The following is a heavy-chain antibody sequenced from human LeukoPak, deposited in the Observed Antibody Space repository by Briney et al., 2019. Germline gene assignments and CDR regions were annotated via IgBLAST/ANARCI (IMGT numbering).Heavy chain of an antibody. CDR2: ISSSGSTI. D-gene: IGHD3-3*01. Sequence: GGSRRLSCAASGFTFSDYYMSWIRQAPGKGLEWVSYISSSGSTIYYADSVKGRFTISRDNAKNSLYLQMNSLRAEDTAVYYCASSSDFCSGSHMDVWGKGTTVTVSS. J-gene: IGHJ6*03. CDR3: ASSSDFCSGSHMDV. V-gene: IGHV3-11*04. CDR1: GFTFSDYY.